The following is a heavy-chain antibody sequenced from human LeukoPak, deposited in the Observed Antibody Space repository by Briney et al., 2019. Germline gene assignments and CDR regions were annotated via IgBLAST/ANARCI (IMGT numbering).Heavy chain of an antibody. J-gene: IGHJ6*03. Sequence: PGGSLRLSCAASALTFDDYGMGWVRQAPGKGLEWVSGINWNGGSTGYADSVKGRFTISRDNAKNSLYLQMNSLRAEDTALYYCARAQGAHYYYYYMDVWGKGTTVTVSS. CDR3: ARAQGAHYYYYYMDV. CDR1: ALTFDDYG. CDR2: INWNGGST. V-gene: IGHV3-20*04. D-gene: IGHD1-26*01.